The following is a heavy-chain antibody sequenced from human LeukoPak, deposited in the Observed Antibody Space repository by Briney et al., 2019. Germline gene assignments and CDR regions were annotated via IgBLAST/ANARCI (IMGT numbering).Heavy chain of an antibody. CDR2: ITRDGSST. D-gene: IGHD3-16*01. CDR1: GFTFSSSW. Sequence: PGGSLRLSCAASGFTFSSSWMHWVRQAPGKGLVWVSRITRDGSSTTYADSVKGRFTTSRDNAKNTLYLQMDSLRDDDTAVYYCARDPGYESWSPFWGGMDVWGNGTTVIDSS. J-gene: IGHJ6*04. CDR3: ARDPGYESWSPFWGGMDV. V-gene: IGHV3-74*01.